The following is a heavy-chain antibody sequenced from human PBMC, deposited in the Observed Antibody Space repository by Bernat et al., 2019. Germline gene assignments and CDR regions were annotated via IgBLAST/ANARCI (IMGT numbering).Heavy chain of an antibody. CDR2: ISGSGGST. V-gene: IGHV3-23*01. J-gene: IGHJ4*02. CDR3: ASDQSGIDGDYVRLYAY. Sequence: EVQLLESGGGLVQPGGSLRLSCAAYGFTFSSYARSWVRQAPGKGLEWGSAISGSGGSTYSADSVKGRFTIYRDTSKNTLYLQMNSLRAEDTAVYYCASDQSGIDGDYVRLYAYWGQGTLVTVSS. D-gene: IGHD4-17*01. CDR1: GFTFSSYA.